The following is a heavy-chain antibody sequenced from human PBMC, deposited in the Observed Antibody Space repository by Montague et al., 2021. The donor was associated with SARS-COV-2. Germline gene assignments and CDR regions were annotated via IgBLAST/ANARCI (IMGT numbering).Heavy chain of an antibody. J-gene: IGHJ4*02. CDR1: GVSFSGFQ. D-gene: IGHD3-10*01. Sequence: SETLSLTCALYGVSFSGFQWSWIRQSPGKGLEWIGEIKQSGSTNYDVSLKSRLTMSLDTSKNQVSLKLSSVTAADTAFYYCATSSSRSYYVGLDYWGQGTLVTVTS. CDR3: ATSSSRSYYVGLDY. CDR2: IKQSGST. V-gene: IGHV4-34*01.